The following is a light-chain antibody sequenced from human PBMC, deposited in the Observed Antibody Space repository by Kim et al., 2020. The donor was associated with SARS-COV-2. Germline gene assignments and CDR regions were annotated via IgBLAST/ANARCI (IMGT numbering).Light chain of an antibody. Sequence: ATINCESSQTVIYNSNNMNYLAWYQQKPGQPPKLLIYWASTRESGVPNRFTGSGSGTDFTLTISSLQAEDVAVYCCQQYYGAPPYTFGQGTKLEI. CDR2: WAS. CDR3: QQYYGAPPYT. V-gene: IGKV4-1*01. J-gene: IGKJ2*01. CDR1: QTVIYNSNNMNY.